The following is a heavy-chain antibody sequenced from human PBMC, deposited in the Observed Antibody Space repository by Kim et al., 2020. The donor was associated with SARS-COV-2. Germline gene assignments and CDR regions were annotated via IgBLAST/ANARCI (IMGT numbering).Heavy chain of an antibody. CDR1: GFTFSSYW. Sequence: GGSLRLSCAASGFTFSSYWMSWVRQAPGKGLEWVANIKQDGSEKYYVDSVKGRFTISRDNAKNSLYLQMNSLRAEDTAVYYCAKKSQGGGYCSSTSCYYYYYMDVWGKGTTVTVSS. J-gene: IGHJ6*03. CDR2: IKQDGSEK. V-gene: IGHV3-7*01. D-gene: IGHD2-2*01. CDR3: AKKSQGGGYCSSTSCYYYYYMDV.